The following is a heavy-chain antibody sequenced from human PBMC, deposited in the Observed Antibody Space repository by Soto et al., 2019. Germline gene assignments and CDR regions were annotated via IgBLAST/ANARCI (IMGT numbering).Heavy chain of an antibody. V-gene: IGHV3-33*01. CDR1: GFTFSSYG. Sequence: QVQLVESGGGVVQPGRSLRLSCAASGFTFSSYGMHWVRQAPGKGLEWVAVIWYDGSNKYYADSVKGRFTISRDNSKNTLYLQMNSLRAEDTAVYYCARDNFWSGYDGGPGTYYYGMDVWGQGTTVTVSS. D-gene: IGHD3-3*01. J-gene: IGHJ6*02. CDR2: IWYDGSNK. CDR3: ARDNFWSGYDGGPGTYYYGMDV.